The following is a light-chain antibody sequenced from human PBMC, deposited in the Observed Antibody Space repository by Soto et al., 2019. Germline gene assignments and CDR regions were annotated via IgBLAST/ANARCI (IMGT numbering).Light chain of an antibody. J-gene: IGKJ1*01. CDR3: PERKYWPQT. V-gene: IGKV3-11*01. Sequence: EIVLTQSPATLSAFPGDRVTLSCRASQALNTTLAWYQHKPGQAPRLLIYLTSLRVAGVPARSSAWGYEAGLTLSIRDVEPEEFAVYYCPERKYWPQTFGQGIKVDI. CDR1: QALNTT. CDR2: LTS.